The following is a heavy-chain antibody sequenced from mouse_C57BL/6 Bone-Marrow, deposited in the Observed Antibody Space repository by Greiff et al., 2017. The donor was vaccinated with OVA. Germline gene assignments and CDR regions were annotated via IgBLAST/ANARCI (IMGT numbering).Heavy chain of an antibody. CDR3: ARSKALLLRYDY. Sequence: VQLQQSGPELVKPGASVKISCKASGYTFTDYYINWVKQRPGQGLEWIGWIFPGSGSTYYNEKFKGNATLTVDKSSSTAYMLLSSLTSEDSAVYFCARSKALLLRYDYWGEGTTLTVSS. CDR1: GYTFTDYY. J-gene: IGHJ2*01. V-gene: IGHV1-75*01. CDR2: IFPGSGST. D-gene: IGHD1-1*01.